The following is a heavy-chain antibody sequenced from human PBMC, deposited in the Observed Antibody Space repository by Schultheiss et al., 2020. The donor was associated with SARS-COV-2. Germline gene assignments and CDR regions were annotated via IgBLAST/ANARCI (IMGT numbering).Heavy chain of an antibody. V-gene: IGHV3-53*01. J-gene: IGHJ4*02. Sequence: GESLKISCAASGFTFSNAWMSWVRQAPGKGLEWVSVIYSGGSTYYADSVKGRFTISRDNSKNTLYVQINSLRAEDTAVYYCAKVGVCSSTSCYFGNFNYWGQGTLVTVSS. CDR3: AKVGVCSSTSCYFGNFNY. D-gene: IGHD2-2*01. CDR1: GFTFSNAW. CDR2: IYSGGST.